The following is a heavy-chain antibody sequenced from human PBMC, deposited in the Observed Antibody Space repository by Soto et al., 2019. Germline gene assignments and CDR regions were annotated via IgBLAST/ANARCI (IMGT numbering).Heavy chain of an antibody. D-gene: IGHD6-13*01. CDR3: ARDRDNSNWPNFDY. J-gene: IGHJ4*02. CDR1: GYSFANYG. CDR2: VIPIFDVT. Sequence: GASVKVSCKASGYSFANYGISWVRQAPGQGLEWMGRVIPIFDVTSYAQRFQGRVTITADKSTTTAYMELSSLRSEDTAVYYCARDRDNSNWPNFDYWGQGTLVTVSS. V-gene: IGHV1-69*04.